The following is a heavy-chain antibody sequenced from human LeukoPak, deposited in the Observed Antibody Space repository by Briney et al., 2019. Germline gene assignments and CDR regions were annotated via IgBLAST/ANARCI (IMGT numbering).Heavy chain of an antibody. CDR2: IKAKAHGGTT. CDR3: TTDGVGIEGATFDY. D-gene: IGHD1-26*01. V-gene: IGHV3-15*01. Sequence: GGSLRLSCTVSGFTVSSDSMSWVRQAPGKGLEWVGRIKAKAHGGTTDYAAPVKGRFTISRDDSKNTLYLQMNSLKTEDTAVYYCTTDGVGIEGATFDYWGQGTLVTVSS. CDR1: GFTVSSDS. J-gene: IGHJ4*02.